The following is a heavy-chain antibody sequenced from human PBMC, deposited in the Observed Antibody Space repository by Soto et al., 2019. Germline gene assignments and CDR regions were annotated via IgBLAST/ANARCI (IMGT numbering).Heavy chain of an antibody. Sequence: QVQLQESGPGLVKPSETLSLTCTVSGGSISSYYWRWIRQPPGKGLEWIGYIYYSGSTNNNPSRKSRVTMSVDTSKNRDSLKLSSVTAADTAVYYCARQNYCYGGMDVLGQGTTVTVSS. CDR1: GGSISSYY. J-gene: IGHJ6*01. CDR3: ARQNYCYGGMDV. CDR2: IYYSGST. V-gene: IGHV4-59*01.